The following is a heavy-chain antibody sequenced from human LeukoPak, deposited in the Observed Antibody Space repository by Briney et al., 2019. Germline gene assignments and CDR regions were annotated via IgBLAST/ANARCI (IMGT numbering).Heavy chain of an antibody. CDR1: QFTVSRYW. J-gene: IGHJ3*01. Sequence: RGSLRLSCVASQFTVSRYWMSWARQAPGKGLEWVANIKQDGSEKYYVDSVKGRFTISRDNAKNSLYLQINSLRAEDTAVYYCARSSYSSSSSVWGQGTMVTVSS. V-gene: IGHV3-7*03. CDR3: ARSSYSSSSSV. CDR2: IKQDGSEK. D-gene: IGHD6-6*01.